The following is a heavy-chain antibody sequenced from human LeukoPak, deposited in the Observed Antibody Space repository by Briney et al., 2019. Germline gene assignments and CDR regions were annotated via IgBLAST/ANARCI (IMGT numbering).Heavy chain of an antibody. D-gene: IGHD1-20*01. J-gene: IGHJ6*02. CDR2: VYTSGST. Sequence: PSQTLSLTCTVSGGSISSGSYYWRWIRQPAGKGLEWIGHVYTSGSTNYNPSLKSRVTISVDTSKNQFSLKLSSVTAADTAVYYCARSASITGTRFYYYYGMDVWGQGTTVTVSS. CDR3: ARSASITGTRFYYYYGMDV. V-gene: IGHV4-61*09. CDR1: GGSISSGSYY.